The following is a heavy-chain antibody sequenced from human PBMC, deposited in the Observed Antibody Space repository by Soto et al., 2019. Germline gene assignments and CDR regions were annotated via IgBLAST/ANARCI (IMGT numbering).Heavy chain of an antibody. D-gene: IGHD3-10*01. V-gene: IGHV3-30*18. CDR1: GFIFSKYG. CDR2: ISYDGSNK. Sequence: QVQLVESGGGVVQPGRSLRLSCGASGFIFSKYGMHWVRQAPGKGLEWVAAISYDGSNKYYAESVKGRFIISRDKSENTLYLQMNSLRAEDTALYYCAKDLGSGKPYYYYAMDVWGQGTTVTVSS. CDR3: AKDLGSGKPYYYYAMDV. J-gene: IGHJ6*02.